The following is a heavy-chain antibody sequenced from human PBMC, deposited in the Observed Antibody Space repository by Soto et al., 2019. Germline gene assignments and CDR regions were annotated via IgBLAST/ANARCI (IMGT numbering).Heavy chain of an antibody. Sequence: QVQLVESGGGVVQPGRSLRLSCAASGFTFSSYAMHWVRQAPGKGLEWVAVISYDGSNKYYADSVKGRFTISRDNSKNTLYLQMNSLRAEDTAVYYCAREITYCSGGSCYSRPFDYWGQGTLVTVSS. CDR1: GFTFSSYA. CDR3: AREITYCSGGSCYSRPFDY. J-gene: IGHJ4*02. CDR2: ISYDGSNK. V-gene: IGHV3-30-3*01. D-gene: IGHD2-15*01.